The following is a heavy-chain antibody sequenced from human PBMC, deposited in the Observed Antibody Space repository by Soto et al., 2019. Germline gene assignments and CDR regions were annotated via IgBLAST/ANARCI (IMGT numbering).Heavy chain of an antibody. CDR1: GGTFSNYA. J-gene: IGHJ4*02. V-gene: IGHV1-69*01. Sequence: QVQLVQSGAEVKKPGSSVKVSCKASGGTFSNYAISWVRQAPGQGLEWMGGIIPIFGTANYAQKFQGRVTITADESTRTAYMELSSLRSEDTAVYYCARDGTRYDRCGYYYLYWGQGTLVTVSS. CDR3: ARDGTRYDRCGYYYLY. D-gene: IGHD3-22*01. CDR2: IIPIFGTA.